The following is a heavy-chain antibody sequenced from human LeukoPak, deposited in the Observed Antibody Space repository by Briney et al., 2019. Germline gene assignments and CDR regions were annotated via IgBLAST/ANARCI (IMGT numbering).Heavy chain of an antibody. V-gene: IGHV3-48*03. CDR1: GFTFSSYE. D-gene: IGHD5-12*01. CDR3: ARDRGLFDY. J-gene: IGHJ4*02. CDR2: ISSSGSTI. Sequence: GGSLRLSCAASGFTFSSYEMNWVRQAPGKGLEWVSYISSSGSTIYYADSVKGRFTISRDNAKNSLYLQMESLRAEDTAVYYCARDRGLFDYWGQGTLVTVSS.